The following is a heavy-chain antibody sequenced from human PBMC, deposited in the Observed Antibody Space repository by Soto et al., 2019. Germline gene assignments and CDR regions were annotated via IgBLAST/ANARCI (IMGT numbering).Heavy chain of an antibody. CDR2: ISAYNGNT. CDR3: AREGYYDSSGYQYGMDV. Sequence: QVQLVQSGAEVKKPGASVKVSCKASGYTFTSYGISWVRQAPGQGLEWMGWISAYNGNTNYAQKLQGRVTMTTDTSTSTAYMELRSMRSDDTAVYYCAREGYYDSSGYQYGMDVWGQGTTVTVSS. CDR1: GYTFTSYG. D-gene: IGHD3-22*01. V-gene: IGHV1-18*01. J-gene: IGHJ6*02.